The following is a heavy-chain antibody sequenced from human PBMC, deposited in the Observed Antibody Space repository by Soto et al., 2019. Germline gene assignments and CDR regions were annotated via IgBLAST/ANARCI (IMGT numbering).Heavy chain of an antibody. Sequence: TLSLTCTVSGGSISSGVYYWSWIRQHPGKGLEWIGYMYYSGSAYYNPSLKSRVTISVDTSKNQFSLKLSSVTAADTAVYYCATQTGFTNWFDPWGQGTLVTVSS. CDR1: GGSISSGVYY. V-gene: IGHV4-31*03. CDR2: MYYSGSA. J-gene: IGHJ5*02. CDR3: ATQTGFTNWFDP. D-gene: IGHD1-1*01.